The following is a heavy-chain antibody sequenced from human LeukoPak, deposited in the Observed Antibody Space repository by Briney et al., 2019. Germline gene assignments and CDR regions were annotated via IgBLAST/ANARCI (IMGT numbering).Heavy chain of an antibody. CDR3: ARAYSFGYGY. Sequence: GSLRLSCAASGITFSTSHMHWVRQAPGKGLEYVAAITKNGDTTYYANSVKGRFTISRDNSKNTLYLQMGSLRVEDMAVYYCARAYSFGYGYWGQGTLVTVSS. CDR2: ITKNGDTT. CDR1: GITFSTSH. J-gene: IGHJ4*02. V-gene: IGHV3-64*01. D-gene: IGHD3-22*01.